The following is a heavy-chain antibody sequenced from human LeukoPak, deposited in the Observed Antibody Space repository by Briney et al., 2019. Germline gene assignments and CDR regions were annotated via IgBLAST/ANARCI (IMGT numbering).Heavy chain of an antibody. CDR1: GFTFRSHA. D-gene: IGHD2-21*01. CDR3: AKDFRIGYSAHFDY. Sequence: GGSLRLSCVGSGFTFRSHAMSWVRQAPEKGLEFVSGIYENGGTTYYADSVKGRFSISRDNSKNTLYLQMDSLRGEDTAVYYCAKDFRIGYSAHFDYWGQGVLVTVSS. J-gene: IGHJ4*02. CDR2: IYENGGTT. V-gene: IGHV3-23*01.